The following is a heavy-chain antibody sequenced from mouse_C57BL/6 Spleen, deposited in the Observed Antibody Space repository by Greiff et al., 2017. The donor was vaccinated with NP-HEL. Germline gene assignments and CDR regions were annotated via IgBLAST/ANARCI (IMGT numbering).Heavy chain of an antibody. Sequence: QVQLKQSGAELVKPGASVKLSCKASGYAFSSYWMNWVKQRPGKGLEWIGPIYPGDGDTNYTGKFKGKATLTADKSSSTAYMQLSSLTSEDSAVYVSARSDSGSEDYAMDYWGQGTSVTVSS. V-gene: IGHV1-80*01. J-gene: IGHJ4*01. D-gene: IGHD1-1*01. CDR1: GYAFSSYW. CDR2: IYPGDGDT. CDR3: ARSDSGSEDYAMDY.